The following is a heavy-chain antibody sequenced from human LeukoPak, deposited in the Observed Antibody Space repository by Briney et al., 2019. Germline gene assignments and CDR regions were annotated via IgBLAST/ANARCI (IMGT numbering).Heavy chain of an antibody. V-gene: IGHV3-23*01. CDR3: AKGGDFWSGYYTRYYYYMDV. J-gene: IGHJ6*03. D-gene: IGHD3-3*01. CDR1: GFTFSSYA. CDR2: ISGSGGST. Sequence: TGGSLRLSCAASGFTFSSYAMSWVRQAPGKGLEWVSAISGSGGSTYYADSVKSRFTISRDNSKNTLYLQMNSLRAEDTAVYYCAKGGDFWSGYYTRYYYYMDVWGKGTTVTVSS.